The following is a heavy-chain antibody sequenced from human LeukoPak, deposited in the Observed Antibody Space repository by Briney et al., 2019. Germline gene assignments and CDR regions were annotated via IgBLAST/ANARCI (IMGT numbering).Heavy chain of an antibody. CDR3: XREDYYYYYMDV. CDR2: IYYSGST. J-gene: IGHJ6*03. Sequence: SETLSLSCTVSGGSISSYYWSWIRQPPGKGLEWIGYIYYSGSTNYNPSLKSRVTISLDTSKNQFSLKLNSVTAADTAVYYCXREDYYYYYMDVWGKGTTVTISS. V-gene: IGHV4-59*01. CDR1: GGSISSYY.